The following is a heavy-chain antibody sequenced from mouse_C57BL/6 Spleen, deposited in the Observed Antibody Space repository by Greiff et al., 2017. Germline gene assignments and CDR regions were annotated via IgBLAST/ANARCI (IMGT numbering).Heavy chain of an antibody. CDR1: GYSITSGYY. J-gene: IGHJ4*01. V-gene: IGHV3-6*01. Sequence: VQLQQSGPGLVKPSQSLSLTCSVTGYSITSGYYWNWIRQFPGNKLEWMGYISYDGSNNYNPSLKNRISITRDTSKNQFFLKLNSVTTEDTATYYCARYDYDDYYAMDYWGQGTSVTVSS. D-gene: IGHD2-4*01. CDR2: ISYDGSN. CDR3: ARYDYDDYYAMDY.